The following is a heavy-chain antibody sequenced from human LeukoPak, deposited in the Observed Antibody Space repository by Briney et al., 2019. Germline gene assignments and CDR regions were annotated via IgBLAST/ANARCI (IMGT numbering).Heavy chain of an antibody. V-gene: IGHV1-18*01. D-gene: IGHD6-13*01. J-gene: IGHJ4*02. Sequence: ASVKVSCKASGYTFTSYGISWVRQAPGQGLEWMGWISAYNGNTNYAQKLQGRVTMTTDTSTSTAYMELRSLRSDDTAVYYCARDRDSSSWKEFDYWGQGTLVTVSS. CDR3: ARDRDSSSWKEFDY. CDR2: ISAYNGNT. CDR1: GYTFTSYG.